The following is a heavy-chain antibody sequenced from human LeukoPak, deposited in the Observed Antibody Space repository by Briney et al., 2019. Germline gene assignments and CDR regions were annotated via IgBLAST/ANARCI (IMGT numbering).Heavy chain of an antibody. D-gene: IGHD3-10*01. J-gene: IGHJ5*02. V-gene: IGHV6-1*01. Sequence: SQTLSLTCAISGDGVSSSSAAWNWIRQSPSRGLGWLGRTYYRSKWYNDYAVSVRSRITINPDTSKNQFSLQLNSVTPEDTAVYYCARGVLPPFDPWGQGTLVTVSS. CDR2: TYYRSKWYN. CDR1: GDGVSSSSAA. CDR3: ARGVLPPFDP.